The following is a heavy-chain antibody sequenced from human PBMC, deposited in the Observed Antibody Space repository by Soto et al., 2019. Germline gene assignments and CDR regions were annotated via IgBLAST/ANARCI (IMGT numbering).Heavy chain of an antibody. CDR3: AREYGSGSYYPY. CDR2: IIPILGIA. J-gene: IGHJ4*02. D-gene: IGHD3-10*01. Sequence: QVQLVQSGAAVKKPGSSVKVSCKASGGTFSSYTISWVRQAPGQGLEWMGRIIPILGIANYAQKFQGRVTITADKSTSTAYMELSSLRSEDTAVYYCAREYGSGSYYPYWGQGTLVTVSS. CDR1: GGTFSSYT. V-gene: IGHV1-69*08.